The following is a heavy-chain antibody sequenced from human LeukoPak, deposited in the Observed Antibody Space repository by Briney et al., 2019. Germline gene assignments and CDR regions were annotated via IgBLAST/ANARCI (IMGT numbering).Heavy chain of an antibody. Sequence: GSLRLSCAASGFTFSNYWMSWVRQAPGKGLEWVANIKEDGSEKYYVDSVKGRFTISRNNARNSLYLQMNSLRAEDTAVYYCASGRQLGYWGQGTLVTVSS. CDR1: GFTFSNYW. CDR3: ASGRQLGY. J-gene: IGHJ4*02. D-gene: IGHD6-13*01. CDR2: IKEDGSEK. V-gene: IGHV3-7*01.